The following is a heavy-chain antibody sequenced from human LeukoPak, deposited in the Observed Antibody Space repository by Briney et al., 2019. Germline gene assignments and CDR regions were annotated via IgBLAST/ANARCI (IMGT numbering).Heavy chain of an antibody. J-gene: IGHJ5*02. CDR1: GGSISSSSYY. CDR3: AREVGGYSYENWFDP. D-gene: IGHD5-18*01. CDR2: IYYSGST. Sequence: SETLSLTCTVSGGSISSSSYYWGWIRQPPGEGLEWIGSIYYSGSTNYNPSLKSRVTISVDTSKNQFSLKLSSVTAADTAVYYCAREVGGYSYENWFDPWGQGTLVTVSS. V-gene: IGHV4-39*07.